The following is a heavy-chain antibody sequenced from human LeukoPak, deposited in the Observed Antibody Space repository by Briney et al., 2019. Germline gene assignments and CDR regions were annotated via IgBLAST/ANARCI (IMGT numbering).Heavy chain of an antibody. CDR3: ARYYSSSWYLGFDY. CDR2: ISTSGDST. CDR1: GFTFSSYA. D-gene: IGHD6-13*01. J-gene: IGHJ4*02. Sequence: GGSLRLSCAASGFTFSSYAMSWVRQAPGKGLEWVSAISTSGDSTYYADSVKGRVTISRDNSKNTLFLQMNSLRAADTAVYYCARYYSSSWYLGFDYWGQGTLVTVSS. V-gene: IGHV3-23*01.